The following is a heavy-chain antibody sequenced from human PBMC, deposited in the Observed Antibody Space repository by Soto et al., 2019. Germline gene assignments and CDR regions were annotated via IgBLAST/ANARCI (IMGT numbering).Heavy chain of an antibody. CDR2: IYYSGST. Sequence: QVQLQESGPGLVKPSETLSLTCTVSGGSISSYYWSWIRQPPGKGLEWIGYIYYSGSTNYNPSLKSRVTISVDTSKNQFSLKLSSVTDADTAVYYCARALGYSYGNWFYPWGQGTLVTVSS. D-gene: IGHD5-18*01. CDR3: ARALGYSYGNWFYP. V-gene: IGHV4-59*01. J-gene: IGHJ5*02. CDR1: GGSISSYY.